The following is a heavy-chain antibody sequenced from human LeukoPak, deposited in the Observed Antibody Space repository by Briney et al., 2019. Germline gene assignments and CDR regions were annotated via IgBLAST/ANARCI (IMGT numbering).Heavy chain of an antibody. Sequence: PSETLSLTCTVFGDSIISNIYWWDWVRLPPGKGLEWIGYIYTSGSTNYNPSLKSRVTISVDTSKNQFSLKLSSVTAADTAVYYCARRVVVAATVWFDPWGQGTLVTVSS. CDR2: IYTSGST. V-gene: IGHV4-61*05. CDR1: GDSIISNIYW. CDR3: ARRVVVAATVWFDP. J-gene: IGHJ5*02. D-gene: IGHD2-15*01.